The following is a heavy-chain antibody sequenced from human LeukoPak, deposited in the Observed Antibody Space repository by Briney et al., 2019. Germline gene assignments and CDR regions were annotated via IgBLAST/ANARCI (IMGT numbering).Heavy chain of an antibody. CDR2: IYASGST. J-gene: IGHJ3*02. CDR3: ARDPATMIYNAFDI. D-gene: IGHD2-8*01. CDR1: GGSISSFY. V-gene: IGHV4-4*07. Sequence: PSEPLSLTCSVPGGSISSFYWSWIRQPAGKGLEWIGRIYASGSTNYNPSLKSRVTMSVDTSKNQFSLKLSSVTAADTAVYYCARDPATMIYNAFDIWGQGTMVTVSS.